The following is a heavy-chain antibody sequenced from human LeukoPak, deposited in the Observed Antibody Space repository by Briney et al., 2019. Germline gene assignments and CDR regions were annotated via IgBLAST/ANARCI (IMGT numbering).Heavy chain of an antibody. CDR2: IYPGDSDT. D-gene: IGHD2-15*01. CDR1: GYSFTSYW. V-gene: IGHV5-51*01. J-gene: IGHJ6*02. Sequence: GESLKISCKGSGYSFTSYWIGWVRHMPGKGLEWVGIIYPGDSDTRYSPSFQGQVTISADKSISTAYLQWSSLKASDTAMYYCARHPYCSGGSCYFQYYYYYGMDVWGQGTTVTVSS. CDR3: ARHPYCSGGSCYFQYYYYYGMDV.